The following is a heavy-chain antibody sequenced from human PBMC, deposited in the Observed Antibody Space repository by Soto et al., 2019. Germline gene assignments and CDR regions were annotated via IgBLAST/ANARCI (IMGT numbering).Heavy chain of an antibody. CDR2: INPNSGGT. CDR1: GYTFTGYY. CDR3: ARVFHGSLRWPPRRLYYYYGMDV. Sequence: QVQLVQSGAEVKKPGASVKVSCKASGYTFTGYYMHWVRQAPGQGLEWMGWINPNSGGTNYAQKFQGRVTMTRDTSISTAYMELSRLRSDDTAVYYCARVFHGSLRWPPRRLYYYYGMDVWGQGTTVTVSS. V-gene: IGHV1-2*02. J-gene: IGHJ6*02. D-gene: IGHD3-10*01.